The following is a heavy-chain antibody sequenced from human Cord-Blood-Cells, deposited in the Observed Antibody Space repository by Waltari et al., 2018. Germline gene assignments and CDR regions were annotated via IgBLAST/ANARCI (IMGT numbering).Heavy chain of an antibody. CDR1: GGSISSSSYY. V-gene: IGHV4-39*01. CDR3: ARRGIAAAGDAFDI. Sequence: QLQLQESGPGLVKPSETLSLTCTVSGGSISSSSYYGGWIRQPPGKGLEWIGSIYYSGSTYYNPSLKSRVTISVDTSKNQFSLKLSSVTAADTAVYYCARRGIAAAGDAFDIWGQGTMVTVSS. J-gene: IGHJ3*02. CDR2: IYYSGST. D-gene: IGHD6-13*01.